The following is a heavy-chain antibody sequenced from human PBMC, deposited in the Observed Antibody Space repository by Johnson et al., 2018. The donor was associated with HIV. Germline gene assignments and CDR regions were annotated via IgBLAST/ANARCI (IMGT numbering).Heavy chain of an antibody. V-gene: IGHV3-66*01. CDR2: IFSGDNT. CDR1: GFTVANRY. Sequence: VKLVESGGGLVQPGGSLRLSCAASGFTVANRYMGWVRQAPGKGLEWVSVIFSGDNTYYADSVKGRFTISRDISKNTLYLQMYSLRAEDTAVYYCAKDPTSGVGRNAFDIWGHGTMGTVSS. CDR3: AKDPTSGVGRNAFDI. J-gene: IGHJ3*02. D-gene: IGHD6-25*01.